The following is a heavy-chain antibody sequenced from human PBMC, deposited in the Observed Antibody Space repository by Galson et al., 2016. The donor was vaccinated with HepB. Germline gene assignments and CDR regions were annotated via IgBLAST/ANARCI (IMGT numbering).Heavy chain of an antibody. CDR1: GYSFTSYY. CDR3: ARGHRYSYVES. CDR2: ISPKSGDT. J-gene: IGHJ4*02. D-gene: IGHD5-18*01. Sequence: VKVSCKASGYSFTSYYMHWIRQAPGQGLEWMGWISPKSGDTKYVQKFQGRVTMTTDTSISTAYMEVRRLRSDDTVVYYCARGHRYSYVESWGQGTLVTVSS. V-gene: IGHV1-2*02.